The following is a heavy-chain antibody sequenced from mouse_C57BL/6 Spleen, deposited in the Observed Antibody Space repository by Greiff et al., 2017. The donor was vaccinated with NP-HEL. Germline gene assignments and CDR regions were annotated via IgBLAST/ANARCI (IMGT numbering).Heavy chain of an antibody. CDR2: ISSGGDYI. CDR1: GFTFSSYA. V-gene: IGHV5-9-1*02. CDR3: TRGGLRRAWFAY. J-gene: IGHJ3*01. D-gene: IGHD2-4*01. Sequence: EVKLMESGEGLVKPGGSLKLSCAASGFTFSSYAMSWVRQTPEKRLEWVAYISSGGDYIYYADTVKGRFTISRDNARNTLYLQMSSLKSEDTAMYYCTRGGLRRAWFAYWGQGTLVTVSA.